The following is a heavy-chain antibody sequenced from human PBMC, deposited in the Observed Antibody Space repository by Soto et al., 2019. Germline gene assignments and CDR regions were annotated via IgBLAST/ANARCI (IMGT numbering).Heavy chain of an antibody. Sequence: GESLKISCKGSGYSFTSHWIGWVRQMPGKGLEYMGIIWPGDSDTRYSPSFQGQVTISADKSTSTAYLQWSSLKASDTAMYYCARPFDSSGWFDSWGQGTLVTVSS. J-gene: IGHJ5*01. D-gene: IGHD6-19*01. CDR1: GYSFTSHW. CDR2: IWPGDSDT. CDR3: ARPFDSSGWFDS. V-gene: IGHV5-51*01.